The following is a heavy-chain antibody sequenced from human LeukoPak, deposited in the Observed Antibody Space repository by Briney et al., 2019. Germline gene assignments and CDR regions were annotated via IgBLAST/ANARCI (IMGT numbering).Heavy chain of an antibody. CDR3: ARGRGPYGMDV. CDR2: INTDGSST. J-gene: IGHJ6*02. CDR1: GFTFSSYM. V-gene: IGHV3-74*01. Sequence: GGSLRLSCAASGFTFSSYMMNWVRQAPGKGLVWVSRINTDGSSTSYADSVKGRFTISRDNAKNTLNLQMNSLRAEDTAVYYCARGRGPYGMDVWGQGTTVTVSS. D-gene: IGHD3-10*01.